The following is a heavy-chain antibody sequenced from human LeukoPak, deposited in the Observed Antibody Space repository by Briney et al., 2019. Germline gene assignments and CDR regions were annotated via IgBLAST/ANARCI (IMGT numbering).Heavy chain of an antibody. CDR1: AYTFTSYA. CDR3: ARVRIVATWATLSWDAFDI. Sequence: GASVKVSCKASAYTFTSYAMHWVRQAPGQRLEWMGWINAGNGNTKYSQKFQGRVTITRDTSASTAYMELSSLRSEDTAVYYCARVRIVATWATLSWDAFDIWGQGTMVTVSS. CDR2: INAGNGNT. V-gene: IGHV1-3*01. J-gene: IGHJ3*02. D-gene: IGHD5-12*01.